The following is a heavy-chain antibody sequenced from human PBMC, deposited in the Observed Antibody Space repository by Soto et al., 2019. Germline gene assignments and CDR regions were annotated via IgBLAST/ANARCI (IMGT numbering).Heavy chain of an antibody. Sequence: PSETLSLTCTVSGGSISSGDYYWSWIRQPPGKGLEWIGYIYYSGSTYYNPSLRSRVTISVDTSKNQFSLKLSSVTAADTAVYYCARDEEYSSSSGYYYYYGMDVWGQGTTVTVSS. D-gene: IGHD6-6*01. V-gene: IGHV4-30-4*01. CDR3: ARDEEYSSSSGYYYYYGMDV. CDR1: GGSISSGDYY. J-gene: IGHJ6*02. CDR2: IYYSGST.